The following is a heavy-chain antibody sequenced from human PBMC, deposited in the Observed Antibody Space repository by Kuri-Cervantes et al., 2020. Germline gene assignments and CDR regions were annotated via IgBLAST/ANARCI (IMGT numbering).Heavy chain of an antibody. D-gene: IGHD3-22*01. J-gene: IGHJ4*02. CDR1: GVSFSGYY. V-gene: IGHV4-34*01. CDR2: INHSGST. CDR3: ARGRYDSSGYYYRGHFDY. Sequence: SETLSLTCAVYGVSFSGYYWSWIRQPPGKGLEWIGEINHSGSTNYNPSLKSRVTISVDTSKNQFSLKLSSVTAADTALYYCARGRYDSSGYYYRGHFDYWGQGTLVTVSS.